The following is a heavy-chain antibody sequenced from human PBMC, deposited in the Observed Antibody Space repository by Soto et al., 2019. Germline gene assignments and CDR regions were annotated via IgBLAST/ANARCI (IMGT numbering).Heavy chain of an antibody. D-gene: IGHD5-18*01. J-gene: IGHJ4*02. CDR1: GSSISSGDYY. Sequence: SETLSLTCTVSGSSISSGDYYWSWIRQPPGKGLEWIGYIYYSGSTYYNPSLKSRVTISVDTSKNQFSLKLSSVTAADTAVYYCASNSYVYTFYHYWGQGTLVTVSS. CDR2: IYYSGST. CDR3: ASNSYVYTFYHY. V-gene: IGHV4-30-4*01.